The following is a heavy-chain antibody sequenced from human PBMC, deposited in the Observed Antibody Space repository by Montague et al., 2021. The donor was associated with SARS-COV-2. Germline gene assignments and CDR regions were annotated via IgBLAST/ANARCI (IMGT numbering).Heavy chain of an antibody. D-gene: IGHD4-23*01. CDR2: INRRGNT. CDR1: GGSFSGWY. V-gene: IGHV4-34*01. CDR3: ARGGGNILTNYYYYYYLDV. J-gene: IGHJ6*03. Sequence: SETLSLTCAVYGGSFSGWYWSWVRQPPGKGLEWIGEINRRGNTICNPSLKSRVTISEDTSKSQFSLKLSSVTAADTAVYYCARGGGNILTNYYYYYYLDVWGTGTTVTVSS.